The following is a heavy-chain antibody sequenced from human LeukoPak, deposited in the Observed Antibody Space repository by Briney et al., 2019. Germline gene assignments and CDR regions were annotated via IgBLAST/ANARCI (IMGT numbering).Heavy chain of an antibody. V-gene: IGHV3-23*01. Sequence: QPGGSLTLSCAASGFTFSSYAMSWLRQAPGKGLVWVLAISGSGGSTYYAVSVKGRFTISRYNSKNTMYLQMNSLRAEDTAVYCCAKKGPVGWELPYNDYWGQGPLVTVSS. CDR3: AKKGPVGWELPYNDY. D-gene: IGHD1-26*01. CDR1: GFTFSSYA. CDR2: ISGSGGST. J-gene: IGHJ4*02.